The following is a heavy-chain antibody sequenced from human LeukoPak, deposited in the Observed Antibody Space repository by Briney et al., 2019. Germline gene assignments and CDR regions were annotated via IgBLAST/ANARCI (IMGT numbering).Heavy chain of an antibody. J-gene: IGHJ1*01. CDR1: GGSISSYY. CDR3: ASHYVWGSYRLAEYFQH. V-gene: IGHV4-59*01. Sequence: SETLSLTCTVSGGSISSYYWSWIRQPPGKGLEWTGYIYYSGSTNYNPSLKSRVTISVDTSKNQFSLKLSSVTAADTAVYYCASHYVWGSYRLAEYFQHWGQGTLVTVSS. D-gene: IGHD3-16*02. CDR2: IYYSGST.